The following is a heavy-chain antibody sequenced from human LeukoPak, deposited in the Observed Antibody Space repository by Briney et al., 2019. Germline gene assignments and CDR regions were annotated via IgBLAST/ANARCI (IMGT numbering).Heavy chain of an antibody. J-gene: IGHJ4*02. CDR3: ARGSSGWYYFDY. Sequence: SETLSLTCTVSGGSIGSYYWNWIRQPAGKGLEWIGRIYTVGSTNYNPSLRSRVTISVDKSKNQFSLKLSSVTAADTAVYYCARGSSGWYYFDYWGQGTLVTVSS. V-gene: IGHV4-4*07. D-gene: IGHD6-19*01. CDR1: GGSIGSYY. CDR2: IYTVGST.